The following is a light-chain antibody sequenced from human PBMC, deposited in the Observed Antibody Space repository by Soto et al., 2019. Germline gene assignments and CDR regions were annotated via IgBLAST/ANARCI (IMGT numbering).Light chain of an antibody. CDR3: IQGTHSPPGT. J-gene: IGKJ1*01. CDR1: QSLVFSDGNTY. Sequence: DVVMTQSPLSLPVTLGQPASISCRSSQSLVFSDGNTYLNWFQQRPGQSPRRLIYQVSNRDSGVRDRFSGSGSGTDFTLKISRVEAEDVGVYYCIQGTHSPPGTFGQGTKVEIK. CDR2: QVS. V-gene: IGKV2-30*01.